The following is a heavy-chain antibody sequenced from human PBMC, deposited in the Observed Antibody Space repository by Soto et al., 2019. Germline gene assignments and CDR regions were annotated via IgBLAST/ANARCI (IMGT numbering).Heavy chain of an antibody. CDR2: INPSGGST. V-gene: IGHV1-46*01. CDR1: GYTFTSSY. J-gene: IGHJ4*02. D-gene: IGHD2-15*01. CDR3: AGVYCSGGSCYGFDY. Sequence: ASVKVSCKASGYTFTSSYMHWVRQAPGQGLEWMGIINPSGGSTSYAQKFQGRVTMTRDTSTSTVYMELSSLRSEDTAVYYCAGVYCSGGSCYGFDYWGQGTLVTVSS.